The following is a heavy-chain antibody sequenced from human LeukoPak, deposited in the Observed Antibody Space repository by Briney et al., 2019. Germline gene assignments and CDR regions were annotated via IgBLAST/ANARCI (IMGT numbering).Heavy chain of an antibody. J-gene: IGHJ4*02. D-gene: IGHD5-18*01. CDR3: AGGSGYSYGSSSFDY. CDR1: GGTFSSYA. V-gene: IGHV1-69*01. Sequence: SVKVSCKASGGTFSSYAISWVRQAPGQGLEWMGGIIPIFGTANYAQKFQGRNTITADESASTAYMELSSLRSEDTAVYYCAGGSGYSYGSSSFDYWGQGTLVTVSS. CDR2: IIPIFGTA.